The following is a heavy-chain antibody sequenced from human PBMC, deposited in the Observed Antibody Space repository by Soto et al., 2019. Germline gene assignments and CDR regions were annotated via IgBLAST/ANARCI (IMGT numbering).Heavy chain of an antibody. D-gene: IGHD2-8*02. J-gene: IGHJ4*02. CDR2: IYPDDSDT. Sequence: SLKISCQASGYSFSNFWIAWVRQMPGEGLEWLGIIYPDDSDTRYSPSFLGQVTISADKSIKTTYLQWSSLKASDTAIYFCASSVLVTSTMNYFDLWGQGTLVTVSS. V-gene: IGHV5-51*01. CDR1: GYSFSNFW. CDR3: ASSVLVTSTMNYFDL.